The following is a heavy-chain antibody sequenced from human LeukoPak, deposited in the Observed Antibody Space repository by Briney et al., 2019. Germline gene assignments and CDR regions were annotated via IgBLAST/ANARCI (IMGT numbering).Heavy chain of an antibody. CDR1: GFIFSDSA. CDR2: IRTNRNNYAT. CDR3: TGRDDYGDY. V-gene: IGHV3-73*01. J-gene: IGHJ4*02. Sequence: PGGSLRLSCVASGFIFSDSAMHWVRQASGKGLEWIGRIRTNRNNYATAYAASVRGRFTISRDDSKNTAFLEMSSLKTEDTAVYYCTGRDDYGDYWGQGIVVTVSS.